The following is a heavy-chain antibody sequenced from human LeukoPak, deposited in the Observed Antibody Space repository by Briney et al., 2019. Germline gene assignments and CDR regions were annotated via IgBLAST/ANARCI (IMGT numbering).Heavy chain of an antibody. Sequence: PGGSLRLSCAASGFTFSSYSMNWVHQAPGKGLEWVSSISSSSSYIYYADSVKGRFTISRDNAKNSLYLQMNSLRAEDTAVYYCARDYIAAAALFDYWGQGTLVTVSS. V-gene: IGHV3-21*01. CDR1: GFTFSSYS. J-gene: IGHJ4*02. D-gene: IGHD6-13*01. CDR2: ISSSSSYI. CDR3: ARDYIAAAALFDY.